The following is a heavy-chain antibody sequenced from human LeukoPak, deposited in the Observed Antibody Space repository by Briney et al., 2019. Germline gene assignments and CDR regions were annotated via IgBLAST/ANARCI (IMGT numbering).Heavy chain of an antibody. V-gene: IGHV3-48*03. J-gene: IGHJ4*02. Sequence: PGGSLRLSCAASGFTFSSYEMNWVRQAPGKGLEWVSYISSSGSTIYYADSAKGRFTISRDNAKNSLYLQMNSLRAEDTAVYYCARSSYRYSGSYGGGDYWGQGTLVTVSS. D-gene: IGHD1-26*01. CDR3: ARSSYRYSGSYGGGDY. CDR2: ISSSGSTI. CDR1: GFTFSSYE.